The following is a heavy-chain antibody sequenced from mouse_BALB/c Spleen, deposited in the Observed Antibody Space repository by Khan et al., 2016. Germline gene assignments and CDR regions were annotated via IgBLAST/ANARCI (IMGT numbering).Heavy chain of an antibody. J-gene: IGHJ3*01. CDR2: INPYTDGT. CDR1: GYTFTSYV. V-gene: IGHV1S136*01. CDR3: AREGNGNWFAD. D-gene: IGHD2-1*01. Sequence: VQLKQSGPELVKPGASVKMSCKASGYTFTSYVMHWVKQKPGQGLEWIGYINPYTDGTKYNEKFKGKATLTSDKSSSTAYMELSSLTSEDSAVYYCAREGNGNWFADWGQGTLVTVSA.